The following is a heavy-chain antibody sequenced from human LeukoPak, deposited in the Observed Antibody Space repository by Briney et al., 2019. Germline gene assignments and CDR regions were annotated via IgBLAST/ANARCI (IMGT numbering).Heavy chain of an antibody. CDR1: GGSISSYY. D-gene: IGHD3-3*01. CDR2: IYTSGST. Sequence: PSETLSLTCTVSGGSISSYYWSWIRQPAGKGLEWIGRIYTSGSTNYNPSLKSRVTMSVDTSKNQFSLKLSSVTAADTAVYYCARDNFWSDYLSDDAFDIWGQGTMVTVSS. V-gene: IGHV4-4*07. J-gene: IGHJ3*02. CDR3: ARDNFWSDYLSDDAFDI.